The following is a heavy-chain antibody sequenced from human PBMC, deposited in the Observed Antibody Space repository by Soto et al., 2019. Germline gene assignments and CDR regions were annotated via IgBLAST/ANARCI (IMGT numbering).Heavy chain of an antibody. CDR1: GFTFSSCA. Sequence: GGSLRLSCAASGFTFSSCAMGWVRQAPGKGLEWVAAISTAGDTYYLGSVKGRFTISREDAKNSLSLQMNSLRVGDTAVYYCARGGDRFDGMDVWGQGTTVTVSS. J-gene: IGHJ6*02. D-gene: IGHD3-16*01. CDR2: ISTAGDT. V-gene: IGHV3-13*01. CDR3: ARGGDRFDGMDV.